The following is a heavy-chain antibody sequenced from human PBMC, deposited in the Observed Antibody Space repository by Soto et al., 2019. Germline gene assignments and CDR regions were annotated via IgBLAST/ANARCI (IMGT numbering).Heavy chain of an antibody. CDR3: AREYSLAVVAPGY. CDR2: MYYSGSN. J-gene: IGHJ4*02. D-gene: IGHD3-22*01. V-gene: IGHV4-39*07. CDR1: GGSISASSYY. Sequence: SETLSLTCTVSGGSISASSYYWGWIRQPPGKGLEWIGSMYYSGSNNYNPSLKSRVTISVDTSKNTLYLQMNSLRVEDTSVYYCAREYSLAVVAPGYWGQGSLVTVSS.